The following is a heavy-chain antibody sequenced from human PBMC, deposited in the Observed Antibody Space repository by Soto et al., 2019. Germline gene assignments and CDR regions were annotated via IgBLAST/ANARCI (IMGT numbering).Heavy chain of an antibody. CDR2: IIPILGIA. V-gene: IGHV1-69*02. CDR1: GGTFSSYT. Sequence: QVQLVQSGAEVKKPGSSVKVSCKASGGTFSSYTISWVRQAPGQGLEWMGRIIPILGIANYAQKFQGRVTITADKSTSTAYMELSSLRSEDTAVYYCASRDAGSYAFDIWGQGTMVTVSS. J-gene: IGHJ3*02. D-gene: IGHD3-10*01. CDR3: ASRDAGSYAFDI.